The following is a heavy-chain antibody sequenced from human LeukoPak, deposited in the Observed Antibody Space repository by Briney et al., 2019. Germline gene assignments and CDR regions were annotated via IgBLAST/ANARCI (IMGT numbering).Heavy chain of an antibody. Sequence: SETLSLTCTVSGGSISSSSYYWGWIRQPPGKGLEWIGSIYYSGSTYYNPSLKSRVTISVDTSKHPSSLKLSSVTAADTAVYYCARGGANDYGDSDAFDIWGQGTMVTVSS. CDR3: ARGGANDYGDSDAFDI. CDR1: GGSISSSSYY. D-gene: IGHD4-17*01. J-gene: IGHJ3*02. CDR2: IYYSGST. V-gene: IGHV4-39*07.